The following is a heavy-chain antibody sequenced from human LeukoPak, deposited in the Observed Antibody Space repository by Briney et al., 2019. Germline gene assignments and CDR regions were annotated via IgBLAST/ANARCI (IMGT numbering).Heavy chain of an antibody. CDR2: ITGSGGST. CDR1: GFTFSSFG. CDR3: ARGRNTGRQFYFDY. V-gene: IGHV3-23*01. J-gene: IGHJ4*02. D-gene: IGHD5-18*01. Sequence: GGSLRLSCAASGFTFSSFGMGWVRQAPGKGLEWVGPITGSGGSTSYTDSVKGRFTISRDNSKNTLYLQMNSLRAEDTAVYYCARGRNTGRQFYFDYWGQGTLVTVAS.